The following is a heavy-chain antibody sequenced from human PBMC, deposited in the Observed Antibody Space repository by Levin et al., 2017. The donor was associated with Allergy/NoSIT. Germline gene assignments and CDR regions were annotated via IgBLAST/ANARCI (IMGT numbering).Heavy chain of an antibody. Sequence: SETLSLTCAVYGGSFSGYYWSWIRQPPGEGLEWIGEINHDGSTNYNPSLKSRVTISVDTSKNQFSLKLSSVTAADTAVYYCARRAHYSYYMDVWGKGTTVTVSS. CDR2: INHDGST. V-gene: IGHV4-34*01. CDR3: ARRAHYSYYMDV. CDR1: GGSFSGYY. J-gene: IGHJ6*03.